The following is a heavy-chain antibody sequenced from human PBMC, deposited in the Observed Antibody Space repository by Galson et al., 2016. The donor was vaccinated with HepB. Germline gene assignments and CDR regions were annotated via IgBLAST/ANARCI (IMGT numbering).Heavy chain of an antibody. CDR3: ARGIGVGYCSGGSCYATAFDI. D-gene: IGHD2-15*01. CDR2: IYSGDNT. Sequence: SLRLSCAASGFTVGSNYMSWVRRAPGKGLEWVSVIYSGDNTYYADSVKGRFTLSRDNPKNTLSLQMNSLRVEDTAVYYCARGIGVGYCSGGSCYATAFDIWGQGTMVTVSS. V-gene: IGHV3-53*01. CDR1: GFTVGSNY. J-gene: IGHJ3*02.